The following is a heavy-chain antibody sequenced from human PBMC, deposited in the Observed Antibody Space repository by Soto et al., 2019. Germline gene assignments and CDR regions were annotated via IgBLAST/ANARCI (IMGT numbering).Heavy chain of an antibody. CDR2: ISYSGST. V-gene: IGHV4-31*03. Sequence: QVQLESSGPGLVKPSQTLSLTCTVSGGSISSVGYFWTWIRQHPAKGLEWIGHISYSGSTYFIPSRRSRLRMSVDTSKNQFSLNLTSVTVADTALYYCARLNSGWHQTFDSWGQGTLVTVSS. CDR1: GGSISSVGYF. CDR3: ARLNSGWHQTFDS. J-gene: IGHJ4*02. D-gene: IGHD6-25*01.